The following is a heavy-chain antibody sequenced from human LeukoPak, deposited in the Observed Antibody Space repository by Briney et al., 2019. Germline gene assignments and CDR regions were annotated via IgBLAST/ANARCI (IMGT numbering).Heavy chain of an antibody. CDR1: RFTFSNYW. J-gene: IGHJ6*02. Sequence: GGSLRLSCAASRFTFSNYWMSWVRQAPGKGLELVSSITTSGTYIYYADSVKGRFTISRDNAKYSLYLQMNSLRAEDTAVYYCARPFYYDSNGGEGMDVWGQGTTVTVSS. D-gene: IGHD3-22*01. CDR2: ITTSGTYI. CDR3: ARPFYYDSNGGEGMDV. V-gene: IGHV3-21*06.